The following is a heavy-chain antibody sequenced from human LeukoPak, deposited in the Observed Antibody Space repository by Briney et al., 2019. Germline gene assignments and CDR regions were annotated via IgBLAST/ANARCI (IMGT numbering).Heavy chain of an antibody. J-gene: IGHJ4*02. CDR1: GGSISSSNW. CDR2: IYHSGST. D-gene: IGHD3-9*01. V-gene: IGHV4-4*02. CDR3: ARSSVSRYFDWLLGPYYFDY. Sequence: SETLSLTCAVSGGSISSSNWWSWVRQPPGKGLEWIGEIYHSGSTNYNPSLKSRVTISVDKSKNQFSLKLSSVTAADTAVYYCARSSVSRYFDWLLGPYYFDYWGQGTLVTVSS.